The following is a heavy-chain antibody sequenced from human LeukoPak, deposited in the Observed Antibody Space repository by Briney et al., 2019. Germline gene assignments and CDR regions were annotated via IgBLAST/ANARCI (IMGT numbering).Heavy chain of an antibody. CDR2: IYYSGST. J-gene: IGHJ5*02. D-gene: IGHD4-17*01. CDR1: GGSFSGYY. Sequence: SETLSLTRAVHGGSFSGYYWSWIRQHPGKGLEWIGYIYYSGSTYYNPSLKSRVTISVDTSKNQFSLKLSSVTAADTAVYYCASGYGDYVGWFDPWGQGTLVTVSS. CDR3: ASGYGDYVGWFDP. V-gene: IGHV4-31*11.